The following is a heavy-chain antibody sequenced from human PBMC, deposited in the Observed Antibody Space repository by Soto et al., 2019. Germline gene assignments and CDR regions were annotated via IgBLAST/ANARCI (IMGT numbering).Heavy chain of an antibody. CDR3: ARGDIGAFFGMDV. D-gene: IGHD5-12*01. Sequence: ASVKFSCKASGYTFTSYYMHWVRQAPGQGLEWMGIINPSGGSTTYAQKFQGRVTMTRDTSTSTVYRELSSLRSEDTAVYYCARGDIGAFFGMDVWGQGTTVPLS. CDR2: INPSGGST. CDR1: GYTFTSYY. V-gene: IGHV1-46*01. J-gene: IGHJ6*02.